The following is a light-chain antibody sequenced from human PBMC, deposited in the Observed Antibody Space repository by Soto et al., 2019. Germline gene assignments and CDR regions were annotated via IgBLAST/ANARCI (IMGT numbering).Light chain of an antibody. Sequence: QSVLTQPASVSGSPGQSITISCTGSSSDVGRHNLVSWYQQHPGNAPKLIIYEVNKRPSGISDRFSGSKSGNTASLTISGLQAEDETDYYCCSYAGSMTFVCGTGTQLTVL. J-gene: IGLJ1*01. CDR3: CSYAGSMTFV. CDR1: SSDVGRHNL. CDR2: EVN. V-gene: IGLV2-23*02.